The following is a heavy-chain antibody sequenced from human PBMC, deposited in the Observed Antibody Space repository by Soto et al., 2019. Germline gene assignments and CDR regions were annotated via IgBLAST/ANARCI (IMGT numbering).Heavy chain of an antibody. CDR1: GYTFTSYY. D-gene: IGHD3-9*01. J-gene: IGHJ6*02. Sequence: ASVKVSCKASGYTFTSYYMHWVRQAPGQGLEWMGIINPSGGSTSYAQKFQGRVTMTRDTSTSTVYMELSSLRSEDTAVYYCARSPDPYYDIFTGYLVPYGMDVWGQGTTVTVSS. V-gene: IGHV1-46*01. CDR3: ARSPDPYYDIFTGYLVPYGMDV. CDR2: INPSGGST.